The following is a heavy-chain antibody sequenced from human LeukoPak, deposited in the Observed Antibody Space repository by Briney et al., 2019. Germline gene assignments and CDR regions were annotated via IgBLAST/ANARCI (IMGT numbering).Heavy chain of an antibody. D-gene: IGHD5-18*01. J-gene: IGHJ4*02. CDR3: ARNQVDTAMALIDY. CDR2: ISAYNGNT. CDR1: GYTFTSYG. Sequence: GASVEVSCKASGYTFTSYGISWVRQAPGQGLEWMGWISAYNGNTNYAQKLQGRATMTTDTSTSTAYMELRSLRSDDTAVYYCARNQVDTAMALIDYWGQGTLVTVSS. V-gene: IGHV1-18*01.